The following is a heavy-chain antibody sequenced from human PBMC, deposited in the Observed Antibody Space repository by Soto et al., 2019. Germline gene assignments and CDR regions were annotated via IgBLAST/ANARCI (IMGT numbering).Heavy chain of an antibody. V-gene: IGHV4-39*01. J-gene: IGHJ4*02. CDR3: ARQAHYYDSSCLRGY. CDR1: GGSISSSSYY. D-gene: IGHD3-22*01. CDR2: IYYSGST. Sequence: SETLSLTCTVSGGSISSSSYYWGWIRQPPGKGLEWIGSIYYSGSTYYNPSLKSRVTISVDTSKNQFSLKLSSVTAADTAVYYCARQAHYYDSSCLRGYWGQGTLVTVSS.